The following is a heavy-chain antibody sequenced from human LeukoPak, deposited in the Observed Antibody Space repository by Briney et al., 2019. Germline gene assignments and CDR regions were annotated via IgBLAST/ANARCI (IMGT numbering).Heavy chain of an antibody. CDR2: IRPDGSEK. CDR1: GLTFSNYW. J-gene: IGHJ4*02. V-gene: IGHV3-7*04. Sequence: PGGSLRLSCAASGLTFSNYWMNWVRQAPGKGLEWVANIRPDGSEKHYVDSVKGRFTISRDNAKNSLYLQMNSMRAEDTAVYYCARAPGGHWELDYWGQGTLVTVSS. D-gene: IGHD4-23*01. CDR3: ARAPGGHWELDY.